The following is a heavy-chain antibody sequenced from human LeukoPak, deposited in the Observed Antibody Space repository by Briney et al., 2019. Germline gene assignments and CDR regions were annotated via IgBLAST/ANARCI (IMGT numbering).Heavy chain of an antibody. CDR2: INPNSGGT. D-gene: IGHD3-16*01. Sequence: ASVKVSCKASGYTFTGYYMHWVRQAPGQGLEWMGWINPNSGGTNYAQKFQGRVTMTRDTSISTAYMELSRLRSDDTAVYYCARDYYDYVWGSYSHWGQGTLVTVSS. CDR3: ARDYYDYVWGSYSH. J-gene: IGHJ4*02. V-gene: IGHV1-2*02. CDR1: GYTFTGYY.